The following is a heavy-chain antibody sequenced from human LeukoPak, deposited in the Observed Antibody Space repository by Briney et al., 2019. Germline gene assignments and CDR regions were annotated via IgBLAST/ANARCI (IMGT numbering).Heavy chain of an antibody. CDR2: IYSGGSI. D-gene: IGHD4-23*01. J-gene: IGHJ3*02. V-gene: IGHV3-53*01. Sequence: PGGSLRLSCAASGFTVSSNYMSWVRQAPGKGLEWVSVIYSGGSIYYADSVKGRFTISRDNSKNTLYLQMNSLRAEDTAVYYCAREARAGATVVTEDAFDIWGQGTMVTVSS. CDR3: AREARAGATVVTEDAFDI. CDR1: GFTVSSNY.